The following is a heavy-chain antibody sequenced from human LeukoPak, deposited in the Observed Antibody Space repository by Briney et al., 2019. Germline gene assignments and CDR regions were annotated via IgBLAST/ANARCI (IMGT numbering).Heavy chain of an antibody. CDR1: GFTFSRYA. J-gene: IGHJ4*02. CDR2: ISYDANIGSNK. D-gene: IGHD3-3*01. CDR3: ARDGGYDFWSGYYQDY. V-gene: IGHV3-30*09. Sequence: GGSLRLSCATSGFTFSRYAMHWVRQAPGKGLEWVALISYDANIGSNKYYADSVKGRFAISRDNSKNTLYLQMNSLRAEDTAVYYCARDGGYDFWSGYYQDYWGQGTLVTVSS.